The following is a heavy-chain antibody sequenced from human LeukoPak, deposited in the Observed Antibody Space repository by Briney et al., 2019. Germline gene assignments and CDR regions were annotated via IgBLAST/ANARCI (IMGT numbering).Heavy chain of an antibody. Sequence: ASVKVSCKASGYTFTTYGISWVRQAPGQGLEWMGWVSGNNGNTNYAQKLQGRVTTTTDTSTNTAYMELRSLRSDDTAVYYCARDFDVWGQGTMVTVSS. V-gene: IGHV1-18*01. J-gene: IGHJ3*01. CDR1: GYTFTTYG. CDR3: ARDFDV. CDR2: VSGNNGNT.